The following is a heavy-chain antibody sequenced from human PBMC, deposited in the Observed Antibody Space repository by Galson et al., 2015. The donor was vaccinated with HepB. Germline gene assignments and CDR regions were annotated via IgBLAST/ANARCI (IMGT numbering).Heavy chain of an antibody. J-gene: IGHJ4*02. CDR1: GFNVSTKY. V-gene: IGHV3-66*01. CDR2: IYTDGRT. Sequence: SLRLSCAASGFNVSTKYMSWVRQAPGKGLEWVSVIYTDGRTHYTDSVKGRFTISRDSSKNTVYIQMNSLRVEDTAVYYCAGPIRGNSGDFDSWGQGTLVTVSS. D-gene: IGHD4-23*01. CDR3: AGPIRGNSGDFDS.